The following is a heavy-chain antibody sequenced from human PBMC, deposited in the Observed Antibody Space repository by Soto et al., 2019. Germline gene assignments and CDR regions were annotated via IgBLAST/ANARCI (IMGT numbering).Heavy chain of an antibody. Sequence: PGGSLRLSCAASGFTFSSYGMHWVRQAPGKGLEWVAVIWYDGSNKYYADSVKGRFTISRDNSKNTLYLQMNSLRAEDTAVYYCAREWRESSSEYWFDPWGQGTLVTVSS. CDR2: IWYDGSNK. D-gene: IGHD6-6*01. V-gene: IGHV3-33*01. CDR3: AREWRESSSEYWFDP. J-gene: IGHJ5*02. CDR1: GFTFSSYG.